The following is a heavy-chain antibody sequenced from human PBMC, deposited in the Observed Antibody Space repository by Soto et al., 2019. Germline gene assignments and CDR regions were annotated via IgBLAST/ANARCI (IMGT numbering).Heavy chain of an antibody. CDR3: ARSSVISGSYSGYFDY. Sequence: PGGSLRLSCAASGFTFSNYWMTWVRQAPGKGLQWVANIKEDGSEKYYVGSVNGRFTISRDSAKNSLYLQMNSLRAEDTAVYYCARSSVISGSYSGYFDYWGQGALVTRLL. CDR2: IKEDGSEK. CDR1: GFTFSNYW. J-gene: IGHJ4*02. D-gene: IGHD1-26*01. V-gene: IGHV3-7*01.